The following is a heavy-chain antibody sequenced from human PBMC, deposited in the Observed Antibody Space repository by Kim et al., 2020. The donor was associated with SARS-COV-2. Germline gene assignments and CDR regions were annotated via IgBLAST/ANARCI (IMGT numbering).Heavy chain of an antibody. CDR3: ASSIAAAGTSVGYGMDV. V-gene: IGHV5-10-1*01. CDR1: GYSFTSYW. D-gene: IGHD6-13*01. J-gene: IGHJ6*02. Sequence: GESLKISCKGSGYSFTSYWISWVRQMPGKGLEWMGRIDPSDSYTNYSPSFQGHVTISVDKSISTAYLQWSSLKASDTAMYYCASSIAAAGTSVGYGMDVWGQGTTVTVSS. CDR2: IDPSDSYT.